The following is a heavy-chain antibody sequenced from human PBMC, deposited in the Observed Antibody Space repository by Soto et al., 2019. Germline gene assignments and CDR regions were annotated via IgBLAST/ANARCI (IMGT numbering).Heavy chain of an antibody. CDR3: AKDAPHPDGVRWGNYYFDY. CDR1: GFTFSSYA. Sequence: GESLKISCAASGFTFSSYAMSWVRQAPGKGLEWVSAISGSGGSTYYADSVKGRFTISRDNSKNTLYLQMNSLRAEDTAVYYCAKDAPHPDGVRWGNYYFDYWGQGTLVTVSS. CDR2: ISGSGGST. J-gene: IGHJ4*02. D-gene: IGHD3-16*01. V-gene: IGHV3-23*01.